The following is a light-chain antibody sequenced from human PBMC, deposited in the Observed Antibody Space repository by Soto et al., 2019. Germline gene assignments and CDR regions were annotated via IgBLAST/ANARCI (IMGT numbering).Light chain of an antibody. CDR3: QRYMSSVT. Sequence: EIVLTQSPGSLSLSPGQRATLSCRASQSVDTTFFAWYQKKPGQAPRLLIYGASKRATGIPDRFSGSGSGTDFTLIISRLEPEDCAVYYCQRYMSSVTFGQRTKVEIK. CDR2: GAS. CDR1: QSVDTTF. J-gene: IGKJ1*01. V-gene: IGKV3-20*01.